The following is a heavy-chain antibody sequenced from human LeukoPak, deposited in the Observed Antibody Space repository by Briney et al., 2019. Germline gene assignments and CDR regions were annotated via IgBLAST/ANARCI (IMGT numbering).Heavy chain of an antibody. CDR3: ARHLSVVTPLYYYYYMDV. J-gene: IGHJ6*03. D-gene: IGHD4-23*01. CDR1: GYSFTSYW. V-gene: IGHV5-51*01. CDR2: IYPGDSDT. Sequence: PGESLKISCKGSGYSFTSYWIGWVRQMPGKGLEWMGIIYPGDSDTRYSPSFQGQVTISADKSISTAYLQWSSLKASDTAMYYCARHLSVVTPLYYYYYMDVWGKGTTVTVSS.